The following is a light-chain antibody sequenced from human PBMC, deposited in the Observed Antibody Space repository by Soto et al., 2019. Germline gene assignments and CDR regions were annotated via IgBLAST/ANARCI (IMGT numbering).Light chain of an antibody. CDR2: KAS. CDR1: QSVSTW. J-gene: IGKJ4*01. CDR3: QQYDRYPVT. Sequence: DSQMTHSPSTLAASVGDRVTITCRASQSVSTWLAWYQQKPGKPPKLLIYKASILQSGVSSRFSGSGSGTDFTLTISGLQPDDFATYYCQQYDRYPVTFGGGTRWIS. V-gene: IGKV1-5*03.